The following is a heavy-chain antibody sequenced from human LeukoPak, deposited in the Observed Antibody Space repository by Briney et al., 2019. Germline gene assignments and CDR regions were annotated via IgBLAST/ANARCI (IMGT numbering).Heavy chain of an antibody. CDR2: ISSSGRSI. Sequence: PGGSLRLSCAASGFTFSSYGMNWVRQAPGKGLEWVSYISSSGRSIYYADSVKGRFTISRDNSKNTLYLQMNSLRAEDAAVYYCAKAPLGRCSGAICYYFDYWGQGTLVTVSS. D-gene: IGHD2-15*01. CDR3: AKAPLGRCSGAICYYFDY. J-gene: IGHJ4*02. V-gene: IGHV3-48*03. CDR1: GFTFSSYG.